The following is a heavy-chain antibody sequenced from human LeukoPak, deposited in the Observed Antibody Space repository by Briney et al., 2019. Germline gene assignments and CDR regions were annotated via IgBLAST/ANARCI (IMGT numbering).Heavy chain of an antibody. Sequence: SETLSLTCTVSGGSISSYYWSWIRQPPGKGLEWIGYIYYSGSTNYNPSLKSRVTISVDTCKNQFSLKLSSVTAADTAVYYCAREGFLEWLTGFDPWGQGTLVTVSS. CDR1: GGSISSYY. J-gene: IGHJ5*02. CDR3: AREGFLEWLTGFDP. D-gene: IGHD3-3*01. V-gene: IGHV4-59*01. CDR2: IYYSGST.